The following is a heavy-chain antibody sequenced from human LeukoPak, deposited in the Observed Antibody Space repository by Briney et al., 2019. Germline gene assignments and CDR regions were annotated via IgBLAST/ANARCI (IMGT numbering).Heavy chain of an antibody. CDR2: ISYDGSNK. Sequence: PGGSLRLSCAASGFTFSSYGMHWVRQAPGKGLEWVAVISYDGSNKYYADSVKGRFTISRDNSKNTLYLQMNSLRAEDTAVYYCARWSSGRGRYYFDYWGQGTLVTVSS. D-gene: IGHD3-16*01. CDR3: ARWSSGRGRYYFDY. J-gene: IGHJ4*02. CDR1: GFTFSSYG. V-gene: IGHV3-30*03.